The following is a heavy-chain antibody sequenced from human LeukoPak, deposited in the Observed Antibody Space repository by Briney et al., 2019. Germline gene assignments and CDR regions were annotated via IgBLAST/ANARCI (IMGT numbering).Heavy chain of an antibody. CDR3: AKDLGTSPTPRGYFDY. J-gene: IGHJ4*02. V-gene: IGHV3-30*02. D-gene: IGHD7-27*01. CDR1: GFSFSSSA. Sequence: GGSLRLSCAASGFSFSSSAMHWVRQAPGKGLEWVAFIRYDGSDKYYADSVKGRFTISRDNSKNSLYLQMDSLRTEDTAMYYCAKDLGTSPTPRGYFDYWGQGTLVTVSS. CDR2: IRYDGSDK.